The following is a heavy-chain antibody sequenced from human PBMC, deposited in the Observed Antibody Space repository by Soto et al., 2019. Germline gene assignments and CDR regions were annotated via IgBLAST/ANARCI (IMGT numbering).Heavy chain of an antibody. CDR3: ARSYDFWSGYQFDY. D-gene: IGHD3-3*01. CDR2: IYYSGSA. CDR1: GGSISSGYY. J-gene: IGHJ4*02. V-gene: IGHV4-61*01. Sequence: PSETLSLTCVISGGSISSGYYWTWIRQSPGKLLEWIGYIYYSGSAKYNPSLKSRVTISVDTSRNQFSLKLSSVTAADTAVYYCARSYDFWSGYQFDYWGQGTRVTVSS.